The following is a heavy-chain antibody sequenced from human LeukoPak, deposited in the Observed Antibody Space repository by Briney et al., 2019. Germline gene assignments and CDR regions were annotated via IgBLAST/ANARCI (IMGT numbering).Heavy chain of an antibody. V-gene: IGHV3-23*01. CDR1: GFTFSSYA. J-gene: IGHJ4*02. CDR2: ISGSGGST. D-gene: IGHD5-12*01. Sequence: GGSLRLSCAASGFTFSSYAMSWVRQAPGQGLEWVSAISGSGGSTYYADSVKGRFTISRDNSKNTLYLQMNSLRAEDTAVYYCAKLAHDVDIVATIRFDYWGQGTLVTVSS. CDR3: AKLAHDVDIVATIRFDY.